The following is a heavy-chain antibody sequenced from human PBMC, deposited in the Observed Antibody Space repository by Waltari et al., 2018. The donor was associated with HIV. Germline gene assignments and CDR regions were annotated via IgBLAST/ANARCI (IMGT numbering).Heavy chain of an antibody. D-gene: IGHD3-10*01. J-gene: IGHJ5*02. Sequence: QVQLVQTVATLKEPGASVNLSCKTSRYTFTVYDGNWVRQPAGQGLEWMGWMNSDSGNTGYTGDFKGRLNITRDTSTRIAYMELTSLTLQDTAVYYCTVSHRGAVLGDHWGQGTQVTVSS. CDR1: RYTFTVYD. CDR3: TVSHRGAVLGDH. CDR2: MNSDSGNT. V-gene: IGHV1-8*01.